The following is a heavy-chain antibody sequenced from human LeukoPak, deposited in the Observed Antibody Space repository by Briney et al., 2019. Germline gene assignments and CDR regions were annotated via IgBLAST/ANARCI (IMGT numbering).Heavy chain of an antibody. CDR2: ISYSGSS. Sequence: SETLSLTCTVXGASITXXXXXXXXXPXXKXXXWIGYISYSGSSNYNXXLKXXVTIXXXXXXXXFSLKLSSVTAADTAVYYCASHGVVAANFDYWGQGTLVTVSP. V-gene: IGHV4-59*01. D-gene: IGHD2-15*01. CDR1: GASITXXX. J-gene: IGHJ4*02. CDR3: ASHGVVAANFDY.